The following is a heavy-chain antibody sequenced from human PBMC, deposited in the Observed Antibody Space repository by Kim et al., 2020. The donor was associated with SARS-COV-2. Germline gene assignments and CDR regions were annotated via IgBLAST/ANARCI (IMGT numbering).Heavy chain of an antibody. CDR3: VRARYPHYDILTGFDF. CDR1: GFRFSDYH. D-gene: IGHD3-9*01. J-gene: IGHJ4*02. Sequence: GGSLRLSCAASGFRFSDYHMNWIRQAPGKGLEWTSYISFSGSPMGYADSVRGRFTISRDNAKNSLFLQMDSLTEEDTAVYYCVRARYPHYDILTGFDFWGQGTVVTVSS. CDR2: ISFSGSPM. V-gene: IGHV3-11*01.